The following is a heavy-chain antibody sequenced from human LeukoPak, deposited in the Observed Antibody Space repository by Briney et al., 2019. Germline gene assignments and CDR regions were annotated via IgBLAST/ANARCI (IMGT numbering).Heavy chain of an antibody. J-gene: IGHJ4*02. D-gene: IGHD6-13*01. CDR1: GGSISSGSYY. Sequence: SETLSLTCTVSGGSISSGSYYWGWIRQPPGKGLEWIGSIYYSGSTYYNPSLKSRVTISVDTSKNQFSLKLSSVTAADTAVYYCARHWQQLALDYWGQGTLVTVSS. V-gene: IGHV4-39*01. CDR3: ARHWQQLALDY. CDR2: IYYSGST.